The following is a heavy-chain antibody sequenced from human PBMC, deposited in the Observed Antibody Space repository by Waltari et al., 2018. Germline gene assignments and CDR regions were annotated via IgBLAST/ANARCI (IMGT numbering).Heavy chain of an antibody. CDR3: AKGGASSRPFDQ. Sequence: QVQLQESGPGLVKPSETLSPTGTVSRGSLSVDHWSWTRPPPGKGLEWIAFIHHPWSTNSNPSLASRVTISVDTSKNQFSLRLSSVTAADTAVYYCAKGGASSRPFDQWGQGTLVTVSS. J-gene: IGHJ4*02. CDR2: IHHPWST. V-gene: IGHV4-59*01. CDR1: RGSLSVDH.